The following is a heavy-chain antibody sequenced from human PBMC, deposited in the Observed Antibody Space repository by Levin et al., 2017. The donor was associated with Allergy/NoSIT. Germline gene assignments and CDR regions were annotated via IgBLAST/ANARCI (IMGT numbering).Heavy chain of an antibody. CDR1: GYTFTSYG. J-gene: IGHJ4*02. V-gene: IGHV1-18*01. CDR3: ARDGYSYGYGLCGY. CDR2: ISAYNGNT. D-gene: IGHD5-18*01. Sequence: GESLKISCKASGYTFTSYGISWVRQAPGQGLEWMGWISAYNGNTNYAQKLQGRVTMTTDTSTSTAYMELRSLRSDDTAVYYCARDGYSYGYGLCGYWGQGTLVTVSS.